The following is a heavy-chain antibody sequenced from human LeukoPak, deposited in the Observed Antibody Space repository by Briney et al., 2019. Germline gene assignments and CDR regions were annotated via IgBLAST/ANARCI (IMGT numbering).Heavy chain of an antibody. CDR1: GFTFSSYS. CDR3: ARDFNLDLAY. Sequence: KPGGSLRLSCAASGFTFSSYSMNWVRQAPGKGLEWVSSISSSSSYIYYADSVKGRFTISRDNAKNSLYLQMNCLRAEDTAVYYCARDFNLDLAYWGQGTLVTVSS. V-gene: IGHV3-21*01. D-gene: IGHD3-3*01. J-gene: IGHJ4*02. CDR2: ISSSSSYI.